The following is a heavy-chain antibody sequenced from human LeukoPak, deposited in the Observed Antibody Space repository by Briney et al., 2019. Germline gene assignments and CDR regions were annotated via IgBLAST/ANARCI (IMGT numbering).Heavy chain of an antibody. V-gene: IGHV4-59*02. CDR1: GASVSNHY. J-gene: IGHJ4*02. CDR3: ARLSSYYDFWSPIDY. Sequence: SETLSLTCTVSGASVSNHYWSWIRQPPGKGLEWIGYVSYGGGTNYNPSIKSRVTISLDTSKDQFSLRLNSVTAADTAVYYCARLSSYYDFWSPIDYWGQGTLVIVSS. CDR2: VSYGGGT. D-gene: IGHD3-3*01.